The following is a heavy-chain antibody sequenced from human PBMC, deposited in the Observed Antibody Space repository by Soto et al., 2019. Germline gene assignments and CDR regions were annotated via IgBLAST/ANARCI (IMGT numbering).Heavy chain of an antibody. D-gene: IGHD4-17*01. CDR3: XRDPVFYGADEHFDY. CDR2: IIPIFGTA. CDR1: GGTFSSYA. Sequence: QVQLVQSGAEVKKPGSSVKVSCKASGGTFSSYAISWVRQAPGQGLEWMGGIIPIFGTANYAQKFQGRVTITADESTSTAYMELSSLRSEDTAVYXXXRDPVFYGADEHFDYWGQGTLVTVSS. J-gene: IGHJ4*02. V-gene: IGHV1-69*01.